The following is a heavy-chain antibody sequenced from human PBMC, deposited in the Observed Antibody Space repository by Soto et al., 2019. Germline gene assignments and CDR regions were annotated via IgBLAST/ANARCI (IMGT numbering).Heavy chain of an antibody. CDR2: IRSKAYGGST. Sequence: GGSLRLSCAASGFTFGDYPMSWFRQAPGKGLEWVGFIRSKAYGGSTEYAASLKGRFTISRDDSISIAYLQVNSLKTEDTAVYYCTRVGYCSGGSCYRFDYWGQGTLVTVSS. CDR1: GFTFGDYP. CDR3: TRVGYCSGGSCYRFDY. V-gene: IGHV3-49*03. D-gene: IGHD2-15*01. J-gene: IGHJ4*02.